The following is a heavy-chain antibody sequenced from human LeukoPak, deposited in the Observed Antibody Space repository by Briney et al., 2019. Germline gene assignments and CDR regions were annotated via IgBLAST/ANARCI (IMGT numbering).Heavy chain of an antibody. CDR2: IIPIFGTA. Sequence: SVKVSCKASGGTFSSYAISWVRQAPGQGLERMGGIIPIFGTANYAQKFQGRVTITADGSTSTAYMELSSLRSEDTAVYYCARGQIVVVPAAMGYGWFDPWGQGTLVTVSS. CDR1: GGTFSSYA. CDR3: ARGQIVVVPAAMGYGWFDP. J-gene: IGHJ5*02. V-gene: IGHV1-69*01. D-gene: IGHD2-2*01.